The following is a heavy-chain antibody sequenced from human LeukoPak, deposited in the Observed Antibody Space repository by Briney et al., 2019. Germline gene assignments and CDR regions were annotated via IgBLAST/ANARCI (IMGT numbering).Heavy chain of an antibody. D-gene: IGHD5-18*01. V-gene: IGHV3-66*01. J-gene: IGHJ4*02. Sequence: EGSLRLSCAASGFTVSSNYMSWVRQAPGKGLEWVSVIYSGGSTYYADSVKGRFTISRDNSKNTLYLQMNSLRAEDTAVYYCARMDTAMDTAPDYWGQGTLVTVSS. CDR1: GFTVSSNY. CDR2: IYSGGST. CDR3: ARMDTAMDTAPDY.